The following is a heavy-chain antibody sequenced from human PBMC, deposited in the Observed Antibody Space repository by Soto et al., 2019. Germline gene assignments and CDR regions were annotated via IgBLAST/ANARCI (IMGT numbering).Heavy chain of an antibody. D-gene: IGHD2-15*01. CDR2: IDHNGVT. Sequence: SETLSLTCSVSGGSVSSNDYYWGWIRQPPAKGLEWIGNIDHNGVTSYNPSLKTRLTISRDTSNNQFSLRLTSVTAADPALYSCSKNLVAATKNNDSAYWGPGILVRVSS. CDR3: SKNLVAATKNNDSAY. V-gene: IGHV4-39*01. J-gene: IGHJ4*02. CDR1: GGSVSSNDYY.